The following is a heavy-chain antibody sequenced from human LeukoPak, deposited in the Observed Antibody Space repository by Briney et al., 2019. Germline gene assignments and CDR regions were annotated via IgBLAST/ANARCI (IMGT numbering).Heavy chain of an antibody. CDR3: ARLGNIVVVPAHY. Sequence: SETLSLTCTVSGGSISNSDYYWGWIRQPPGKGLEWIGSIYYSGSTYYNPSLKSRVTISVDTSKNQFSLKLSSVTAADTAVYYCARLGNIVVVPAHYWGQGTLVTVSS. J-gene: IGHJ4*02. CDR1: GGSISNSDYY. V-gene: IGHV4-39*07. D-gene: IGHD2-2*01. CDR2: IYYSGST.